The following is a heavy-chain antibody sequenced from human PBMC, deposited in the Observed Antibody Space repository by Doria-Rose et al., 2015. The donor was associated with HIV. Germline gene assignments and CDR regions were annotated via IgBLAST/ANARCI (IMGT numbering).Heavy chain of an antibody. V-gene: IGHV3-9*01. CDR3: AKAPIIGPKYYFYMDV. CDR2: ISWDSGAI. J-gene: IGHJ6*03. CDR1: GFSFESYA. D-gene: IGHD3-3*01. Sequence: VQLVQSGGGLVQPGRSLRLSCVGSGFSFESYAMHWVRLAPGKGLEWVAGISWDSGAIGNAYSVEGRFTISRDNAKKSVYLEMRSLRPEDTAFYYCAKAPIIGPKYYFYMDVWGKGTSVTVSS.